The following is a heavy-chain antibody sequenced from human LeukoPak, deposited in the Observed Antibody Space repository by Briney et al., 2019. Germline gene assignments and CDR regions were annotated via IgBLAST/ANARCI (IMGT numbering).Heavy chain of an antibody. J-gene: IGHJ5*02. CDR3: ARDVCGGDCSEFDP. CDR1: GFTFSSYR. Sequence: PGGSLRLSCAASGFTFSSYRMSWVRQAPGKGLEWVANIKQDGSEKYYVDSVKGRFTISRDNAKNSLYLQMNSLRAEDTAVYYCARDVCGGDCSEFDPWGQGTLVTVSS. V-gene: IGHV3-7*01. CDR2: IKQDGSEK. D-gene: IGHD2-21*02.